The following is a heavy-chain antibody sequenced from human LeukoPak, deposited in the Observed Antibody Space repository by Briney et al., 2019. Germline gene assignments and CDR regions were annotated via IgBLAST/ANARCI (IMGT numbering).Heavy chain of an antibody. V-gene: IGHV3-21*01. D-gene: IGHD2-15*01. J-gene: IGHJ4*02. CDR2: ISSNSTYL. CDR3: ARAYCGGGFCYSGFDF. CDR1: GFTFINYN. Sequence: GGSLRLSCAASGFTFINYNMNWVRQAPGKGLEWVSSISSNSTYLRYADSVRGRFTISRDNAKNSVHLQMNSLRVDDTAVYYCARAYCGGGFCYSGFDFWGQGTLVTVSS.